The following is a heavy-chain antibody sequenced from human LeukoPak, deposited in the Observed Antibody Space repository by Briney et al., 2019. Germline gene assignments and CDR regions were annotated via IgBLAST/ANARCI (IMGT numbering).Heavy chain of an antibody. CDR1: GFTFGSYE. D-gene: IGHD3-3*01. J-gene: IGHJ6*03. Sequence: PGGSLRLSCAASGFTFGSYEMNWVRQAPGKGLEWVSYISSSGSTIYYADSVKGRFTISRDNAKNSLYLQMNSLRAEDTAVYYCARDGYDFWSGYYYYYYMDVWGKGTTVTVSS. V-gene: IGHV3-48*03. CDR2: ISSSGSTI. CDR3: ARDGYDFWSGYYYYYYMDV.